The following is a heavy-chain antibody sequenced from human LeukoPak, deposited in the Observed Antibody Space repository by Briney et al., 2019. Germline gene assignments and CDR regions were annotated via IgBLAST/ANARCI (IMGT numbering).Heavy chain of an antibody. D-gene: IGHD4-23*01. CDR2: ITPIFGTP. CDR1: GGTFSSYA. V-gene: IGHV1-69*01. J-gene: IGHJ4*02. CDR3: TRSTKVVSRTFDY. Sequence: GASVKVSCKASGGTFSSYAISWVRQAPGHGLELVGAITPIFGTPNYVEKFQGRVTISADESTSTAYMELSSLTSGDTAVYYCTRSTKVVSRTFDYWGQGTLVTVSS.